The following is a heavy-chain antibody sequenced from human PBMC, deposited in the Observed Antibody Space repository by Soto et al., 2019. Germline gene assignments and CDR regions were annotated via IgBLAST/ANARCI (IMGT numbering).Heavy chain of an antibody. CDR1: GFRVSRYG. CDR3: ARATSAGRVGNWFES. Sequence: XGCLRLSCAASGFRVSRYGMNWLRQAPGKGLEWVASISSSTSYVYYADSVKGRFSTSRDNAKNILYLEMYALRSEDTAIYYCARATSAGRVGNWFESWGQGTLVTVSS. J-gene: IGHJ5*01. CDR2: ISSSTSYV. D-gene: IGHD1-26*01. V-gene: IGHV3-21*06.